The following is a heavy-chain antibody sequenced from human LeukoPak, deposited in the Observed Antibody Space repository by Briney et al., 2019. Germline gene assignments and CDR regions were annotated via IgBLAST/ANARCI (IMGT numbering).Heavy chain of an antibody. V-gene: IGHV1-2*02. CDR2: INPNSGGT. CDR1: GYTFTGYY. J-gene: IGHJ4*02. D-gene: IGHD3-22*01. CDR3: ARGHRLHYYDSSGYYGPYYFDY. Sequence: VKVSCKASGYTFTGYYMHWVRQAPGQGLEWMGWINPNSGGTNYAQKFQGRVTMTRDMSTSTVYMELSSLRSEDTAVYYCARGHRLHYYDSSGYYGPYYFDYWGQGTLVTVSS.